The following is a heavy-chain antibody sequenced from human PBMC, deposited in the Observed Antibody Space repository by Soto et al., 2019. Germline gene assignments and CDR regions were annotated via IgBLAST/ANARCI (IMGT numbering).Heavy chain of an antibody. D-gene: IGHD6-25*01. V-gene: IGHV1-2*02. CDR1: GYSFTGNS. CDR3: AMQRGGVVY. Sequence: QVHLVQSGAEVKKPGASVKVSCKASGYSFTGNSMHWVRQAPGQGLEWMGWINPNNGGTNYAQKFQGRGTMTRDTSISTAYIDLSRLRSDDTAVYYGAMQRGGVVYWGQGTLVTVSS. CDR2: INPNNGGT. J-gene: IGHJ4*02.